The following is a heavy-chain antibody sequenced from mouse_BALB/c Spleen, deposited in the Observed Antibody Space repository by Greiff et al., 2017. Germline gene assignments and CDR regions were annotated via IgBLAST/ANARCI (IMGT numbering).Heavy chain of an antibody. Sequence: VNVVESGPGLVAPSQSLSITCTVSGFSLTSYGVHWVRQPPGKGLEWLGVIWAGGSTNYNSALMSRLSISKDNSKSQVFLKMNSLQTDDTAMYYCAKESPDGYYAWFAYWGQGTLVTVSA. CDR1: GFSLTSYG. D-gene: IGHD2-3*01. V-gene: IGHV2-9*02. J-gene: IGHJ3*01. CDR3: AKESPDGYYAWFAY. CDR2: IWAGGST.